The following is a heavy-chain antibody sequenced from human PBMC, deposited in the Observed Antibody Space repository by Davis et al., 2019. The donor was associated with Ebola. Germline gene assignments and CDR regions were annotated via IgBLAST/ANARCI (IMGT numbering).Heavy chain of an antibody. CDR3: VRGWLHDY. V-gene: IGHV3-48*01. D-gene: IGHD5-24*01. Sequence: GESLKISCAASGFTFSTYSMNWVRQAPGKGLEWVSHISGATSAIEYAESVKGRFTISRDNARNSLFLQMNSLRAEDTAVYYCVRGWLHDYWGQGTLVTVSS. CDR1: GFTFSTYS. J-gene: IGHJ4*02. CDR2: ISGATSAI.